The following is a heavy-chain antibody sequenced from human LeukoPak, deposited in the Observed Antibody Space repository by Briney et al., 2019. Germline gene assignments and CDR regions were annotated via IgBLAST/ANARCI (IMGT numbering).Heavy chain of an antibody. Sequence: GGSLRLSCVASGFTFSSYAMSWVRQAPGKGLEWVSVISGSGGSTYHADSVKGRFTTSRDNSKNTLFLQMNSLRAEDTAVYYCAKTGRGTTTFHYFDYWGQGTLVTVSS. CDR3: AKTGRGTTTFHYFDY. V-gene: IGHV3-23*01. J-gene: IGHJ4*02. D-gene: IGHD1-26*01. CDR2: ISGSGGST. CDR1: GFTFSSYA.